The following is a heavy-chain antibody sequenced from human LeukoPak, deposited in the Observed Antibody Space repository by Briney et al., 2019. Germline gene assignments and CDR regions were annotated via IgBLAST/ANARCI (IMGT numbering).Heavy chain of an antibody. CDR1: GFTFSSYE. CDR2: ISSSGSTI. CDR3: AKSEAYCGGDCYSSEYFQH. V-gene: IGHV3-48*03. J-gene: IGHJ1*01. Sequence: GGSLRLSCAASGFTFSSYEMNWVRQAPGKGLEWVSYISSSGSTIYYADSVKGRFTISRDNSKNTLYLQMNSLRAEDTAVYYCAKSEAYCGGDCYSSEYFQHWGQGALVTVSS. D-gene: IGHD2-21*02.